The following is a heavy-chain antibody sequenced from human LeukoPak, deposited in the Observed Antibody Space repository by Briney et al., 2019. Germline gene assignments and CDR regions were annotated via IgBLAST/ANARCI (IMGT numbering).Heavy chain of an antibody. CDR2: INHSGST. CDR1: GGSISGSSYY. V-gene: IGHV4-39*07. Sequence: PSETLSLTCTASGGSISGSSYYWSWIRQPPGKGLEWIGEINHSGSTNYNPSLKSRVTISVDTSKNQFSLKLSSVTAADTAVYYCARGRRGYSYGVEKKFDYWGQGTLVTVSS. J-gene: IGHJ4*02. D-gene: IGHD5-18*01. CDR3: ARGRRGYSYGVEKKFDY.